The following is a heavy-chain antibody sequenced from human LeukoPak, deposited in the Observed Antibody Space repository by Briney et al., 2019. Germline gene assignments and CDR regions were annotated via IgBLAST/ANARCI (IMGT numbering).Heavy chain of an antibody. CDR1: GFTFSSYS. V-gene: IGHV3-21*04. CDR2: ISTSSSYI. CDR3: ARVVDHDYGDYYLDD. J-gene: IGHJ4*02. Sequence: GGSLRLSCAASGFTFSSYSMNWVRPAPGKGLEWVSSISTSSSYIHYADSVKGRFTISRDNAKNSLYLQMNSLRAEDTAVYYCARVVDHDYGDYYLDDWGQGSLVTVYS. D-gene: IGHD4-17*01.